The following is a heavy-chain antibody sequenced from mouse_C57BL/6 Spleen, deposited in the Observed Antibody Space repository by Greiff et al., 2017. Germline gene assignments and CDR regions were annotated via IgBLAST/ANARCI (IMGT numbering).Heavy chain of an antibody. D-gene: IGHD2-2*01. Sequence: EVQGVESGGGLVQPKGSLKLSCAASGFTFNTYAMHWVRQAPGTGLEWVARIRSKSSNYATYYADSVKDRFTISRDDSQSMLYLQMNNLKTEDTAMYYCVRDNYYGYDEGNYAMDYWGQGTSVTVSS. V-gene: IGHV10-3*01. CDR1: GFTFNTYA. CDR3: VRDNYYGYDEGNYAMDY. J-gene: IGHJ4*01. CDR2: IRSKSSNYAT.